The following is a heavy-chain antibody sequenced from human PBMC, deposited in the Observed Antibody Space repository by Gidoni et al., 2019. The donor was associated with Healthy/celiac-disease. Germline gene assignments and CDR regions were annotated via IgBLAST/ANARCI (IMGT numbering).Heavy chain of an antibody. J-gene: IGHJ5*02. CDR2: IYYSGST. CDR3: ARDAGIAVAGTHPRWFDP. CDR1: GGPISSCGYY. V-gene: IGHV4-31*03. Sequence: HVQLQESGPGLVKPSQTLSLTCTFSGGPISSCGYYWSWIRQHPGKGLEWIGYIYYSGSTYYNPSLKSRVTISVDTSKNQFSLKLSSVTAADTAVYYCARDAGIAVAGTHPRWFDPWGQGTLVTVSS. D-gene: IGHD6-19*01.